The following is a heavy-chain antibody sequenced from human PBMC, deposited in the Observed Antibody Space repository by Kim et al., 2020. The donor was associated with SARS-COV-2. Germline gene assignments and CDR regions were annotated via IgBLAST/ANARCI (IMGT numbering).Heavy chain of an antibody. Sequence: GGSLRLSCAASGFTFSSYAMSWVRQAPGKGLEWVSAISGSGGSTYYADSVKGRFTISRDNSKNTLYLQMNSLRAEDTAVYYCAKDLRASSGWYGGDYYFDYWGQGTLVTVSS. D-gene: IGHD6-19*01. V-gene: IGHV3-23*01. J-gene: IGHJ4*02. CDR2: ISGSGGST. CDR1: GFTFSSYA. CDR3: AKDLRASSGWYGGDYYFDY.